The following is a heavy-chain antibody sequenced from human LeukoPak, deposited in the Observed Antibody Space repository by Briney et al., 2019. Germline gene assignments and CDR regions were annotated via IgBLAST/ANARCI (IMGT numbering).Heavy chain of an antibody. J-gene: IGHJ5*02. Sequence: GRSLRLSCAASGFTFSSYAMHWVRQAPGKGLEWVAVISYDGSNKYYADSVKGRFTISRDNSKNTLYLQINSLRAEDTAVYYCARDPHWFDPWGQGTLVTVSS. V-gene: IGHV3-30*04. CDR3: ARDPHWFDP. CDR1: GFTFSSYA. CDR2: ISYDGSNK.